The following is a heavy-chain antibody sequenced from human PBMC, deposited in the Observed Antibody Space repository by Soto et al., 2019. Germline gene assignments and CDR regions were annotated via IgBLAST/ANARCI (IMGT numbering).Heavy chain of an antibody. V-gene: IGHV3-30*03. J-gene: IGHJ4*02. CDR1: GFTFSRYG. Sequence: QVQLAESGGGVVQPGRSLRLSCAASGFTFSRYGMPWIRQAPGKGLEWVAFMSYDVESQHYAHSVQGRFTISRDYSKSTLYLQMNSLRSEDTAVYYCARDPSYGSSFEYWCRGTRVTVSS. CDR3: ARDPSYGSSFEY. CDR2: MSYDVESQ. D-gene: IGHD3-16*01.